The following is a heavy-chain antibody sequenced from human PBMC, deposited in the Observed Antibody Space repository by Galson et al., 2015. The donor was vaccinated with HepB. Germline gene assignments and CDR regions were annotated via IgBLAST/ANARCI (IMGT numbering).Heavy chain of an antibody. CDR1: GFTFSSYG. CDR3: ARDPDLRGVSFFED. J-gene: IGHJ4*02. CDR2: ISYDGSNK. Sequence: SLRLSCAASGFTFSSYGMHWVRQAPGKGLEWVAVISYDGSNKYYADSVKGRFTISRDNAKNTLYLQMNSLRAEDTAVYFCARDPDLRGVSFFEDWGQGTLVTVSS. D-gene: IGHD1-14*01. V-gene: IGHV3-30*03.